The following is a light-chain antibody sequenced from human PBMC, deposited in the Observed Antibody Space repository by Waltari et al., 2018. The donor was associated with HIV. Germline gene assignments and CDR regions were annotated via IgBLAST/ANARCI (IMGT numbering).Light chain of an antibody. CDR2: DDS. V-gene: IGLV3-21*02. CDR1: NVGRQR. Sequence: SYVLTQPPSVSVAPGQTARVTGGGNNVGRQRVHWYQQKPGQAPLLVLFDDSARPSGIPERFSGSNSGNTATLTISRVEAGDEADYYCQVWDSSSDVVFGGGTKLTVL. CDR3: QVWDSSSDVV. J-gene: IGLJ2*01.